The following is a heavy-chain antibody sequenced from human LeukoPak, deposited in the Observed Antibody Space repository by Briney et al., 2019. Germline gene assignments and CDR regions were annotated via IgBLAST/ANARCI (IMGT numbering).Heavy chain of an antibody. V-gene: IGHV1-69*13. Sequence: ASVKVSCKASGGTFISYAISWVRQAPGQGLEWMGGIIPIFGTANYAQKFQGRVTITADESTSTAYMELSSLRSEDTAVYYCARDLRRGYSYGPLYYFDYWGQGTLVTVSS. CDR1: GGTFISYA. CDR3: ARDLRRGYSYGPLYYFDY. D-gene: IGHD5-18*01. CDR2: IIPIFGTA. J-gene: IGHJ4*02.